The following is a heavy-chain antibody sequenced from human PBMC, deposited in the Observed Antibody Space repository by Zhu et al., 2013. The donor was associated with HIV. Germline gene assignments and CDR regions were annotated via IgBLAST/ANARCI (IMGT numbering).Heavy chain of an antibody. J-gene: IGHJ6*02. Sequence: QVQLVQSGPEAKKPGSSVKVSCKASGGSFRTSGISWVRQAPGQGLEWMGSIIPLVGAGKSAQNFQGRVKITADKSTSTAYMELSSLRSEDTAVYYCASSVAAAVYGMDVWGQGTTVTVSS. V-gene: IGHV1-69*06. CDR2: IIPLVGAG. CDR1: GGSFRTSG. D-gene: IGHD6-13*01. CDR3: ASSVAAAVYGMDV.